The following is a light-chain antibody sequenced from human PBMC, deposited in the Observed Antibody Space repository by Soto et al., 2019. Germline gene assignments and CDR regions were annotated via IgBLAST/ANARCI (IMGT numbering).Light chain of an antibody. CDR2: DAS. V-gene: IGKV1-33*01. J-gene: IGKJ4*01. CDR1: QDITNY. Sequence: DIQMTQSPSSLSASVGDRVTISCQASQDITNYLNWYQQKPGKAPRLLIYDASNLETGVPSRLNGSGSGTNFTSTITSLQPGDIATYYCQHYHTLPLTFGGGTKVDI. CDR3: QHYHTLPLT.